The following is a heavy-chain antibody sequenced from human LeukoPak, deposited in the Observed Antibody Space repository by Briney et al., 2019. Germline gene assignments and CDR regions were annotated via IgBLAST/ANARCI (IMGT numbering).Heavy chain of an antibody. CDR1: GGSFSGYY. Sequence: SETLSLTCAVYGGSFSGYYWSWIRQPPGKGLEWIGEINHSGSTNYNPSLKSRVTISVDTSKNQFSLKLSSVTAADTAVYYCAGGGWGYYDSSGYCDYWGQGTLVTVSS. CDR3: AGGGWGYYDSSGYCDY. CDR2: INHSGST. D-gene: IGHD3-22*01. V-gene: IGHV4-34*01. J-gene: IGHJ4*02.